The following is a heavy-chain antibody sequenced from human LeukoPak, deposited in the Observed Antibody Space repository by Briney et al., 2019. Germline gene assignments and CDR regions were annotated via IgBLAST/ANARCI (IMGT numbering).Heavy chain of an antibody. D-gene: IGHD2-2*01. CDR1: GFTFSAYG. CDR2: VSGADGTT. V-gene: IGHV3-23*01. Sequence: GGSLRLSCAASGFTFSAYGMSWVRQSPRKGLEWVSGVSGADGTTYYADSVKGRFTISRDNSKSTLYLQMNNLRAEDTAVYYCAKHWSYCSTTSCFFKYYYYYMDVWGKGTTVTVSS. CDR3: AKHWSYCSTTSCFFKYYYYYMDV. J-gene: IGHJ6*03.